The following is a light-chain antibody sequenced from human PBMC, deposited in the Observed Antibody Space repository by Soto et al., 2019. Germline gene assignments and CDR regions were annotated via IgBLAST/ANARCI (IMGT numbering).Light chain of an antibody. CDR2: TAS. CDR1: QGIRSE. CDR3: IQDYNYPLT. J-gene: IGKJ4*01. Sequence: ALQMTQSPSSLSASVGDRVTITCRASQGIRSELGWYQQKPGKAPNLLIYTASTLQSGVTSRFSGSGSGTDFTLTISSLQPEDFATYYCIQDYNYPLTFGGGTRVEIK. V-gene: IGKV1-6*01.